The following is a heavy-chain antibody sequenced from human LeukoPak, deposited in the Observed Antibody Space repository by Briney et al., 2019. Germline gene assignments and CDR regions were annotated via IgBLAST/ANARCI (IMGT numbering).Heavy chain of an antibody. J-gene: IGHJ3*02. CDR2: IYHSGST. CDR1: GYSISSGYY. Sequence: SETLSLTCTVSGYSISSGYYWGWIRQPPGKGLEWIGSIYHSGSTYYNPSLKSRVTISIDTSKNQFSLKLSSVTAADTAVYYCARVRWFGEGAFDIWGQGTMVTVSS. V-gene: IGHV4-38-2*02. CDR3: ARVRWFGEGAFDI. D-gene: IGHD3-10*01.